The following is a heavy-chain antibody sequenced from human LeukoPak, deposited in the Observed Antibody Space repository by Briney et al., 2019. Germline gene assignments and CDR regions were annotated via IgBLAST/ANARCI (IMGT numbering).Heavy chain of an antibody. CDR1: GFTVSSNY. CDR2: IYSGGST. CDR3: AREDSPGVFDY. J-gene: IGHJ4*02. V-gene: IGHV3-53*01. D-gene: IGHD2-15*01. Sequence: GRSLRLSWAASGFTVSSNYMSWVRQAAGKGLEWVSVIYSGGSTYYADSVKGRFTISRDNSKNTLYLQMNSLRAEDTAVYYCAREDSPGVFDYWGQGTLVTVSS.